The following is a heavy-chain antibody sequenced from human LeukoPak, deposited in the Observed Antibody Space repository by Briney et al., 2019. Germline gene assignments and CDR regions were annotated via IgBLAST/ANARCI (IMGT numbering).Heavy chain of an antibody. Sequence: ASVKVSCKASGYTFTGYYMHWVRQAPGQGLEWMGWINSNSGGTNYAQKFQGRVTMTRDTSISTAYMELSRLRSDDTAVYYCARDRGQLLLYPEWYFDYWGQGTLVTVSS. J-gene: IGHJ4*02. V-gene: IGHV1-2*02. CDR3: ARDRGQLLLYPEWYFDY. CDR2: INSNSGGT. D-gene: IGHD2-2*02. CDR1: GYTFTGYY.